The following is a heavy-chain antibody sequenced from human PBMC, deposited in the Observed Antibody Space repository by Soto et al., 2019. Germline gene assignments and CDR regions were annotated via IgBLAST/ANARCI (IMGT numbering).Heavy chain of an antibody. CDR2: IYYSGST. CDR1: GGSISSGGYY. J-gene: IGHJ4*02. D-gene: IGHD4-17*01. Sequence: SEPLSLTCTVSGGSISSGGYYWSWIRQHPGKGLEWIGYIYYSGSTYYNPSLKSRVTISVDTSKNQFSLKLSSVTAADTAVYYCARVLYGDYAHFDYWGQGTLVTVSS. V-gene: IGHV4-31*03. CDR3: ARVLYGDYAHFDY.